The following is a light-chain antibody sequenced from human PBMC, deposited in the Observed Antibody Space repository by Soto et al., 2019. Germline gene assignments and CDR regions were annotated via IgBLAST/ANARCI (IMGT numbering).Light chain of an antibody. CDR3: QQYGSSLTWT. J-gene: IGKJ1*01. Sequence: EIVLTQSPGTLSLSPGERATLSCRASQSVSSSYLAWYQQKPGQAPRLLIYGASSRATGIPDRFSGSGSGTHFTLTISRQEPEEFAVYYCQQYGSSLTWTFGQGPKVEMK. CDR1: QSVSSSY. CDR2: GAS. V-gene: IGKV3-20*01.